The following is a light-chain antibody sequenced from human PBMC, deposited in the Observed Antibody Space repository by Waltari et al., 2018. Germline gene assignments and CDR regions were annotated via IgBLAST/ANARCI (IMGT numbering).Light chain of an antibody. J-gene: IGLJ3*02. CDR2: NND. CDR3: AAWDDSLNGWV. CDR1: SANIGSNT. Sequence: QSVLTQPPSASGTPGQRVTIACSGTSANIGSNTVNCYQQLPGTAPKLLIYNNDQRPSGVPDRFSGSKSGTSASLAISGLQSEDEADYYCAAWDDSLNGWVFGGGTKLTVL. V-gene: IGLV1-44*01.